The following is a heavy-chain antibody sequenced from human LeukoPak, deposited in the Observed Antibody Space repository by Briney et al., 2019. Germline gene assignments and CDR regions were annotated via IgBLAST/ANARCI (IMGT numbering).Heavy chain of an antibody. J-gene: IGHJ4*02. V-gene: IGHV3-23*01. CDR3: AKGATVPNRRDWCSGGSRYQGFDY. D-gene: IGHD2-15*01. CDR2: ISGSGGST. CDR1: GFTFSSYW. Sequence: GGSLRLSCAASGFTFSSYWMSWVRQAPGKGLEWVSAISGSGGSTCYADSVKGRFTISRDNSKNTLYLQMNSLRAEDTAVYYCAKGATVPNRRDWCSGGSRYQGFDYWGQGTLVTVSS.